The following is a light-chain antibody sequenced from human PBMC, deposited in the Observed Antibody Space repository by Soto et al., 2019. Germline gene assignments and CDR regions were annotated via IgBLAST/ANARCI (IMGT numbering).Light chain of an antibody. CDR3: SSYTSSSTPYV. CDR1: SSDVGGYDS. J-gene: IGLJ1*01. Sequence: QSALTQPASVSGSPGQSITISCTGTSSDVGGYDSVSWYQQHPGKAPKLMIYEVSNRPSGVSNRFAGSKSGNTASLTISGLQAEYEADYFCSSYTSSSTPYVFGTGTKLTVL. CDR2: EVS. V-gene: IGLV2-14*01.